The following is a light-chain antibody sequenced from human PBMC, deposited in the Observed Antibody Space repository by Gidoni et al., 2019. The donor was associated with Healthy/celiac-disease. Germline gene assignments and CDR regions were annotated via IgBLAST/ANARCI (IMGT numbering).Light chain of an antibody. CDR3: QQYGSSPRT. CDR2: GAS. V-gene: IGKV3-20*01. J-gene: IGKJ1*01. CDR1: QSVSSSY. Sequence: EIVLTQSPGTLSLSPGERATLSCRASQSVSSSYLEWYQQKPGQAPRLLIYGASSRATGIPDRFSGSGSVTDFTLTISRLEPEDFAVYYCQQYGSSPRTFGQGTKVEIK.